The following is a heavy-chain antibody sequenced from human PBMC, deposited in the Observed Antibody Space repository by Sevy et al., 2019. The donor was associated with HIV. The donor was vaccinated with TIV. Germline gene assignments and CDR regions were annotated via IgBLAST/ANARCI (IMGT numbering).Heavy chain of an antibody. D-gene: IGHD6-13*01. CDR1: GFTFSSYA. CDR2: ISNSGSII. J-gene: IGHJ1*01. Sequence: GGSLRLSCVASGFTFSSYAMNWVRQAPGKGLEWVSYISNSGSIIYYEDSVKGRFTISRDNAKNSLYLQMNSLRAEDTAVYYCAREDGSRQYFQYWGQGTLVTVSS. CDR3: AREDGSRQYFQY. V-gene: IGHV3-48*03.